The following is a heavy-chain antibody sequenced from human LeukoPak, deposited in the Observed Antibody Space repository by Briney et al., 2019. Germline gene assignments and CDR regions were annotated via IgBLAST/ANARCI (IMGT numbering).Heavy chain of an antibody. CDR1: GGSISSSNW. D-gene: IGHD2-2*01. CDR3: ATRTPAPH. V-gene: IGHV4-4*02. Sequence: SETLSLTCVVSGGSISSSNWWSWVRQPPGKGLEWIGEMSHSGSTNYSPSLKSRVTISVDKSKNQFSLRLSPVTAADTAVYYCATRTPAPHWGQGTLVTVSS. J-gene: IGHJ4*02. CDR2: MSHSGST.